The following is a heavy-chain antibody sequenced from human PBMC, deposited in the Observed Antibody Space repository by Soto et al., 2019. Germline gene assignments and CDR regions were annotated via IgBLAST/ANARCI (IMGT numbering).Heavy chain of an antibody. CDR2: INPNSGGT. D-gene: IGHD4-17*01. V-gene: IGHV1-2*02. Sequence: ASVKVSCKASGYTFTGYYMHWVRQAPGQGLEWMGWINPNSGGTNYAQKFQGRVTMTRDTSISTAYMELSRLRSVDTAVYYCARLTTVTTKANWFDPWGQGTLVTVSS. J-gene: IGHJ5*02. CDR3: ARLTTVTTKANWFDP. CDR1: GYTFTGYY.